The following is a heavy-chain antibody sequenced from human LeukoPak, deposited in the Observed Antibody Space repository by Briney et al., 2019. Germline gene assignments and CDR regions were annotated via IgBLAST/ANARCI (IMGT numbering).Heavy chain of an antibody. D-gene: IGHD6-19*01. J-gene: IGHJ4*02. CDR3: AKIGWDAPFDY. CDR1: GFTFSDYY. V-gene: IGHV3-11*04. CDR2: ISSSGSTI. Sequence: GGSLRLSCAASGFTFSDYYMSWIRQAPGKGLGWVSYISSSGSTIYYADSVKGRFTISRDNAKNSLYLQMNSLRAEDTAVYYCAKIGWDAPFDYWGQGTLVTVSS.